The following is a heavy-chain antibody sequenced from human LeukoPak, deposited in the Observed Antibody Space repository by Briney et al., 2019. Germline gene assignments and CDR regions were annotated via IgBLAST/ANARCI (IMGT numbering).Heavy chain of an antibody. D-gene: IGHD4-17*01. CDR2: IGTAGDT. CDR1: GFTFSDYD. CDR3: AKDKGSVTTSGYFDY. V-gene: IGHV3-13*01. J-gene: IGHJ4*02. Sequence: PGGPLRLSCAASGFTFSDYDMHWVRQATGKGLEWVSAIGTAGDTYYTGSVKGRFTISGDNSKNTLYLQMNSLRAEDTAVYYCAKDKGSVTTSGYFDYWGQGTLVTVSS.